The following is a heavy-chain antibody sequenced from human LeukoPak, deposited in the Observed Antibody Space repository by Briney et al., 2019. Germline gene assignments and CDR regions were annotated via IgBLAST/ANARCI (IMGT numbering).Heavy chain of an antibody. J-gene: IGHJ1*01. CDR3: AKGYDSSSWYALVGYFQH. CDR1: GFTFSSYA. Sequence: PGGSLRLSCAASGFTFSSYAMSWVRQAPGKGLEWVSAISGSGGGTYYADSVKGRFTISRDNSKNTLYLQMNSLRAEDTAVYYCAKGYDSSSWYALVGYFQHWGQGTLVTVSS. V-gene: IGHV3-23*01. D-gene: IGHD6-13*01. CDR2: ISGSGGGT.